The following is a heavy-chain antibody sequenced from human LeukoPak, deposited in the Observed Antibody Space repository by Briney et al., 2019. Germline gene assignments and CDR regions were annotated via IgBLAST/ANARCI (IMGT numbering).Heavy chain of an antibody. V-gene: IGHV3-30-3*01. CDR3: ARDKEARRWDYYYGMDV. CDR2: ISYDGSNK. J-gene: IGHJ6*02. CDR1: GFTFSSYA. D-gene: IGHD6-6*01. Sequence: GGSLRLSCAASGFTFSSYAMSWVRQAPGKGLEWVAVISYDGSNKYYADSVKGRFTISRDNSKNTLYLQMNSLRAEDTTVYYCARDKEARRWDYYYGMDVWGQGTTVTVSS.